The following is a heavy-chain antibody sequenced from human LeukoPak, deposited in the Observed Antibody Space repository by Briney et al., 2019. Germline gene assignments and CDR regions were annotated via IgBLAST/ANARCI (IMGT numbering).Heavy chain of an antibody. D-gene: IGHD4-17*01. J-gene: IGHJ4*02. CDR1: GFTFRSYS. V-gene: IGHV3-48*02. CDR2: ITRGSSLI. Sequence: GGSLRLSCAAPGFTFRSYSMNWVRQAPGKGLEWVSYITRGSSLIYYADSVKGRFTISRDNAKNSLYLQMNSLRDEDTAVYYCARRAYGDDSFDYWGQGTLVTVSS. CDR3: ARRAYGDDSFDY.